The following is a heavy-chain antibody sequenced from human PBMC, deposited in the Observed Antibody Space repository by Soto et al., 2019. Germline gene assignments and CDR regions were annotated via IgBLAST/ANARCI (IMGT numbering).Heavy chain of an antibody. V-gene: IGHV4-38-2*02. D-gene: IGHD6-19*01. Sequence: TLPLTCSVSGYLISSGYYWGLFRKTPGKGLEWLGSIDYSGRTYKNPSLKSRVSASVDLSKNQFSLNLRSMTAADTAVYYCAEESLKTPVTGPVDCWGQGTVVTVSS. J-gene: IGHJ4*02. CDR2: IDYSGRT. CDR3: AEESLKTPVTGPVDC. CDR1: GYLISSGYY.